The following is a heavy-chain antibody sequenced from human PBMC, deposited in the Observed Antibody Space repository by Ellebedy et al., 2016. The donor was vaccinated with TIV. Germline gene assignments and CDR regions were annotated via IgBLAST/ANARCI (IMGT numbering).Heavy chain of an antibody. CDR3: ARDWLELPFDN. J-gene: IGHJ4*02. V-gene: IGHV1-3*01. CDR1: GYTFTSYA. Sequence: AASVKVSCKASGYTFTSYAMHWVRQAPGQRLEWMGWINAGNGNTKYSQKFQGRVTITRDTSASTAYMELSSITSEDTAVYYCARDWLELPFDNWGQGTLVTVSS. CDR2: INAGNGNT. D-gene: IGHD1-26*01.